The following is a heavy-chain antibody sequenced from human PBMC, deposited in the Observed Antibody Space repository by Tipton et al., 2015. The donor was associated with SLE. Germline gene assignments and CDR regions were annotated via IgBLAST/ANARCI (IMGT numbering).Heavy chain of an antibody. V-gene: IGHV3-30*18. CDR3: AKDPRDGHNSYLDY. Sequence: SLRLSCAASGFTFSSYWMHWVRQAPGKGLEWVAVISFDGINKFYADSVKGRFTISRDNSKNTLYLQMNSLRAEDTAVYYCAKDPRDGHNSYLDYWGQGTLVTVSS. J-gene: IGHJ4*02. CDR1: GFTFSSYW. CDR2: ISFDGINK. D-gene: IGHD5-24*01.